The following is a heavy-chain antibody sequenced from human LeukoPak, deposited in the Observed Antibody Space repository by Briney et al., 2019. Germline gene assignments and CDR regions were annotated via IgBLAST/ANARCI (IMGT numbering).Heavy chain of an antibody. Sequence: GRSLRLSCAVSGFTFSSYGMHWVRQAPGKGLEWVAVIWYDGSDKYYADSVKGRFTISRDNSKNTLYLQMNSLRAEDTAVYYCAKEGVYSSSSKGIAVAGTDYWGQGTLVTVSS. V-gene: IGHV3-33*06. CDR1: GFTFSSYG. J-gene: IGHJ4*02. CDR2: IWYDGSDK. D-gene: IGHD6-19*01. CDR3: AKEGVYSSSSKGIAVAGTDY.